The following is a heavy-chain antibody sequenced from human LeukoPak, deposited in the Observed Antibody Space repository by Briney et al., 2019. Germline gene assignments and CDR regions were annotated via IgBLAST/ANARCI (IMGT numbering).Heavy chain of an antibody. Sequence: ASVKVSCKASGYTFTSCGITWVRQAPGQGLEWMGWISAYNGHTKFAQRLQGRVTMTTDTSTSTAYMELRSLRSDDTAVYYCATQEHLYGSGSYNYFDYWGQGTLVTVSS. CDR1: GYTFTSCG. J-gene: IGHJ4*02. CDR3: ATQEHLYGSGSYNYFDY. V-gene: IGHV1-18*01. D-gene: IGHD3-10*01. CDR2: ISAYNGHT.